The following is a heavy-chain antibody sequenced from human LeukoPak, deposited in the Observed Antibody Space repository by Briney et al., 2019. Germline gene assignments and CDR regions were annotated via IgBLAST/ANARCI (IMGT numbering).Heavy chain of an antibody. Sequence: PGGSLRFSCAASGFTFSSYAMSWVRQAPGKGLEWVSAISGSGGSTYYADSVKGRFTISRDNSKNTLYLQMNSLRAEDTAVYYCAKWGCSSTSCYDAFDIWGQGTMVTVSS. CDR3: AKWGCSSTSCYDAFDI. V-gene: IGHV3-23*01. J-gene: IGHJ3*02. CDR2: ISGSGGST. D-gene: IGHD2-2*01. CDR1: GFTFSSYA.